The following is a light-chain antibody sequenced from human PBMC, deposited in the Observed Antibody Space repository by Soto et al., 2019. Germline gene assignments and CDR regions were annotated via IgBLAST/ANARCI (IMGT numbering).Light chain of an antibody. Sequence: DIQMTQSPSSLSACVGDRVTITCRASQSINSYLNWYQQKPGKAPKLLIYAASSLQSGVPSRFSGSGSGTDFTLTISSLQPEDFATYYCQQSYSTLRTFGQGTKLEIK. CDR3: QQSYSTLRT. V-gene: IGKV1-39*01. CDR1: QSINSY. CDR2: AAS. J-gene: IGKJ2*02.